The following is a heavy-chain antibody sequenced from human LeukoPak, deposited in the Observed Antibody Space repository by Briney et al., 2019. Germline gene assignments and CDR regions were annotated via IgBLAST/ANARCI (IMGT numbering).Heavy chain of an antibody. J-gene: IGHJ4*02. Sequence: ASVTVSCKSSGYTFNSYYIHWLRQAPGQGLEWMGIINPSSGSTTYAQKFQGRVTMTRETSTSAVYVELSGLRSEDTAVYYCARGGMGIQLWPFDYWGQGDLVTVSS. V-gene: IGHV1-46*02. CDR3: ARGGMGIQLWPFDY. CDR2: INPSSGST. CDR1: GYTFNSYY. D-gene: IGHD1-1*01.